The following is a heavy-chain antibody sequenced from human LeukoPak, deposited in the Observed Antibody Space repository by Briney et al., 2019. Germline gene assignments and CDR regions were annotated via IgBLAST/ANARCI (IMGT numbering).Heavy chain of an antibody. CDR2: INPNSGGT. J-gene: IGHJ5*02. Sequence: ASVKVSCKASGYTFTGYYMYWVRQAPGQGLEWMGWINPNSGGTNYAQKFQGRVTMTRDTSISTAYMELSRLRSDDTAVYYCARGPLLLWFGELSWFDPWGQGTLVTVSS. V-gene: IGHV1-2*02. D-gene: IGHD3-10*01. CDR3: ARGPLLLWFGELSWFDP. CDR1: GYTFTGYY.